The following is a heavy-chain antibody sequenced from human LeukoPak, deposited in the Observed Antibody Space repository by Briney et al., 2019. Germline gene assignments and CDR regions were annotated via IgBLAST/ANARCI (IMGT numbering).Heavy chain of an antibody. J-gene: IGHJ4*02. D-gene: IGHD3-10*01. CDR3: ARVHYYGSGFYFDY. V-gene: IGHV3-20*04. CDR2: INWNGGST. CDR1: GFTFDDYG. Sequence: GGSLRLSCAAAGFTFDDYGMSWVRQAPGKGLEWGSGINWNGGSTGYADSVKGRFTISRDNAKNSLYLQMNSLRAKDTALYYCARVHYYGSGFYFDYWGQGTLATVSS.